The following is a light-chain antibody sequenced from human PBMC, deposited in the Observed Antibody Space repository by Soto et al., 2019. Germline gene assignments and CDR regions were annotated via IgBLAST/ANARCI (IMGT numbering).Light chain of an antibody. CDR3: QTWDTGARVV. CDR1: SGHSSYA. CDR2: LSSDGSH. Sequence: QPVLTQSPSASASLGASVKLTCTLSSGHSSYAIAWHQQQPEKGPRYLMKLSSDGSHSKGDGIPDRFSGSSSGAERYLTISSLQSEDAADYYCQTWDTGARVVFGGGTKVTVL. J-gene: IGLJ2*01. V-gene: IGLV4-69*01.